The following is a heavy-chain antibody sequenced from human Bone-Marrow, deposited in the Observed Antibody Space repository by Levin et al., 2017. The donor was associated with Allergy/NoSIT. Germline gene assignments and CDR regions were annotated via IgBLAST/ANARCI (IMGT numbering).Heavy chain of an antibody. CDR3: AKDVINYGSGSYFWGLDY. D-gene: IGHD3-10*01. CDR1: GFTFSSFG. Sequence: GESLKISCAASGFTFSSFGMQWVRQAPGKGLEWVALISYDGSNEYYADSVKGRFTISRDNSKNTLSLQMNRLRVDDTAVYYCAKDVINYGSGSYFWGLDYWGQGSLVTVSS. V-gene: IGHV3-30*18. CDR2: ISYDGSNE. J-gene: IGHJ4*02.